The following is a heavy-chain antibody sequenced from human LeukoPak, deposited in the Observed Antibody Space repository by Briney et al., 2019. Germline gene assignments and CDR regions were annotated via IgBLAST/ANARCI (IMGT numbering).Heavy chain of an antibody. CDR3: ARGGGYSSSRWSY. J-gene: IGHJ4*02. Sequence: SETLSLTCTVSGDFISSNSYYWGWIRQPPGKGLEWIGSIYYSGSTYYNLSLKSRVTISVDTSKTQFSLKLNSVTAADTAVYYCARGGGYSSSRWSYWGQGTLVTVSS. CDR1: GDFISSNSYY. CDR2: IYYSGST. D-gene: IGHD6-13*01. V-gene: IGHV4-39*01.